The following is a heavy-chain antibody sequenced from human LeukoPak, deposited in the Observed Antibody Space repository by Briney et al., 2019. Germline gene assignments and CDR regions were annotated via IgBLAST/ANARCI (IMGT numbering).Heavy chain of an antibody. CDR3: ARAAAPDY. Sequence: GGSLRLSCAASGFIFSNYNMNWVRQAPGKGLEWVSYISSGSRTVYYEDSVEGRFTVSRDNAKNSLYLQMNSLRAEDTAVYYCARAAAPDYWGQGTLVTVSS. CDR2: ISSGSRTV. CDR1: GFIFSNYN. V-gene: IGHV3-48*01. D-gene: IGHD2-15*01. J-gene: IGHJ4*02.